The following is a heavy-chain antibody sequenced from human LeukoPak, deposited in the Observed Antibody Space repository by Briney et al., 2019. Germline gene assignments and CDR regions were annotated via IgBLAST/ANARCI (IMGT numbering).Heavy chain of an antibody. CDR2: IHYSGGT. V-gene: IGHV4-59*12. CDR3: ARIAAAGIDY. Sequence: SETLSLTCTVSGGSISPYFWSWIRQSPGKGLEWIGWIHYSGGTSYNPSLKSRVTISVDKSKNQFSLKLSSVTAADTAVYYCARIAAAGIDYWGQGTLVTVSS. CDR1: GGSISPYF. J-gene: IGHJ4*02. D-gene: IGHD6-13*01.